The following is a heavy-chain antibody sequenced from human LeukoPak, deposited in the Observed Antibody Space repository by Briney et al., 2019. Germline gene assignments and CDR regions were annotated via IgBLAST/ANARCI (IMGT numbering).Heavy chain of an antibody. CDR3: AKPLGDYYGSGSYQYYFDY. CDR1: GFTFDDYG. D-gene: IGHD3-10*01. J-gene: IGHJ4*02. CDR2: TSSSDAGT. Sequence: GGSLRLSCAASGFTFDDYGMSWVRQAPGKGLEWVSATSSSDAGTYHAESVRGRFTISRDNSKNTLYLQMNSLRAEDTAVYYCAKPLGDYYGSGSYQYYFDYWGQGTLVTVSS. V-gene: IGHV3-23*01.